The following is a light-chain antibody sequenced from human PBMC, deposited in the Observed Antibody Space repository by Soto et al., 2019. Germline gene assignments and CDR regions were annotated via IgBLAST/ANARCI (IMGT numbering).Light chain of an antibody. CDR3: QQYYSYPPIT. Sequence: AIRMTQSPSSFSASTGDRVPIICRASQGISSYLAWYQQKPGKAPKLLIYAASTLQSGVPSRFSGSGSGTDFTLTISCLQSEDFATYYCQQYYSYPPITFGQGTRLEIK. J-gene: IGKJ5*01. V-gene: IGKV1-8*01. CDR1: QGISSY. CDR2: AAS.